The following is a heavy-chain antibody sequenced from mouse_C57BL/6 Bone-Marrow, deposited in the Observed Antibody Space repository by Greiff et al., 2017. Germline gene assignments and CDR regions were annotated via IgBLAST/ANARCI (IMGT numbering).Heavy chain of an antibody. V-gene: IGHV5-16*01. D-gene: IGHD2-3*01. CDR1: GFTFSDYY. J-gene: IGHJ3*01. Sequence: EVQVVESEGGLVQPGSSMKLSCTASGFTFSDYYMAWVRQVPEKGLEWVANINYDGSSTYYLDSLKSRFIISRDNAKNILYLQMSSLKSEDTATYYCARGYDGYQTLSCAYGGQGTLVTVSA. CDR3: ARGYDGYQTLSCAY. CDR2: INYDGSST.